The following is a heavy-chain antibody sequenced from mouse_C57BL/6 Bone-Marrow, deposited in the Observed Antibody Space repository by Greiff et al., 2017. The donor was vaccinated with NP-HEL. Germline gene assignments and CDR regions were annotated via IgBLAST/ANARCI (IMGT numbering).Heavy chain of an antibody. CDR3: TYGNYYYALDY. CDR2: IYPGNSEN. CDR1: GYTFTSYW. Sequence: VQLQQSGPVLARPGASVKMSCKPSGYTFTSYWMHWVKQRPGQGLEWIGAIYPGNSENRYNQKFKGKATLTAVTSASTASMELSSLSNEDSAGYYCTYGNYYYALDYWGQGTSVTVSS. D-gene: IGHD2-1*01. V-gene: IGHV1-5*01. J-gene: IGHJ4*01.